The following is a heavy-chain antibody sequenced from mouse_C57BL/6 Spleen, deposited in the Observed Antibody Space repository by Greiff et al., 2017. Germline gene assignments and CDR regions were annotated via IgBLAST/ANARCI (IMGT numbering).Heavy chain of an antibody. CDR1: GYAFSSSW. CDR2: IYPGDGDT. D-gene: IGHD1-1*01. CDR3: ARWGYYGYFDY. V-gene: IGHV1-82*01. J-gene: IGHJ2*01. Sequence: QVQLQQSGPELVKPGASVKISCKASGYAFSSSWMNWVKQRAGKGLEWIGRIYPGDGDTNYNGKFKGKATLTADKSSSTAYMQLSSLTSEDSAVYFCARWGYYGYFDYWGQGTTLTVSS.